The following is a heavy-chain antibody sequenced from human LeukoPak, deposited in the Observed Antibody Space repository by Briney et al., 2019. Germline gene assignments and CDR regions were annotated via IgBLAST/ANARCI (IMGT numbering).Heavy chain of an antibody. V-gene: IGHV3-33*01. Sequence: GGSLRLSCAASGFTFSSYGMHWVRQAPGKGLEWVAVIWYDGSNKYYADSVKGRFIISRDNSKNTLYLQMNSLRAEDTAVYYCARGYYYGSGTKLDYWGQGTLVTVSS. D-gene: IGHD3-10*01. J-gene: IGHJ4*02. CDR2: IWYDGSNK. CDR1: GFTFSSYG. CDR3: ARGYYYGSGTKLDY.